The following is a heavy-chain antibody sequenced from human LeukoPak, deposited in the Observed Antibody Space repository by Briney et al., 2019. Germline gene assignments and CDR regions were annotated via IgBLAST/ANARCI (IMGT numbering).Heavy chain of an antibody. Sequence: RSGGPLRLSCTASGFTFGDYAMIWVRKAPGKGLEWVGFIRSKAYGGTTGYAASVKGRFTISRDDSKSIAYLQMNSLKTEDTAVYYCTRGPFPYSSSSDYWGQGTLVTVSS. CDR3: TRGPFPYSSSSDY. CDR2: IRSKAYGGTT. V-gene: IGHV3-49*04. D-gene: IGHD6-6*01. J-gene: IGHJ4*02. CDR1: GFTFGDYA.